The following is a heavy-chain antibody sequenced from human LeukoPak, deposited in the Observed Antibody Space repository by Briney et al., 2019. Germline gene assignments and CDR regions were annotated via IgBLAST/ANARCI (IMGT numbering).Heavy chain of an antibody. CDR2: ISAYNGNT. CDR1: GYTFTSYG. V-gene: IGHV1-18*01. Sequence: GASVKVSCKASGYTFTSYGISWVRQAPGQGLEWMGWISAYNGNTNYAQKLQGRVTMTTDTSTSTAYMELRSLRSDDRAVYYCARAYCSSTSCYGHWFDPWGQGTLVTVSS. J-gene: IGHJ5*02. D-gene: IGHD2-2*01. CDR3: ARAYCSSTSCYGHWFDP.